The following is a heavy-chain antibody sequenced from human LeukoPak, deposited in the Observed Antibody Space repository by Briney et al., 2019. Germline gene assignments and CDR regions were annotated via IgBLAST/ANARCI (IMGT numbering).Heavy chain of an antibody. D-gene: IGHD3-9*01. Sequence: SETLSLTCTVSGYSISSGYYWSWIRQPAGKGLEWIGRIYTSGSTNYNPSLKSRVTISVDTSKNQFSLKLSSVTAADTAVYYCAREVIRYFDPLYMDVWGTGTTVTVSS. V-gene: IGHV4-61*02. CDR1: GYSISSGYY. J-gene: IGHJ6*03. CDR3: AREVIRYFDPLYMDV. CDR2: IYTSGST.